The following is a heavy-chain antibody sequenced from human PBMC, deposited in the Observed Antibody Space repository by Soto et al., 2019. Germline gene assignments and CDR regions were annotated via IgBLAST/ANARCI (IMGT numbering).Heavy chain of an antibody. D-gene: IGHD6-13*01. Sequence: GASVKVSCTASGYTFTSYGISWVRQAPGQGLEWMGWISAYNGNTNYAQKLQGRVTMTTDTSTSTAYMELRSLRSDDTAVYYCARSPRIAAAGPFDYWGQGTLVTVSS. V-gene: IGHV1-18*01. CDR2: ISAYNGNT. J-gene: IGHJ4*02. CDR3: ARSPRIAAAGPFDY. CDR1: GYTFTSYG.